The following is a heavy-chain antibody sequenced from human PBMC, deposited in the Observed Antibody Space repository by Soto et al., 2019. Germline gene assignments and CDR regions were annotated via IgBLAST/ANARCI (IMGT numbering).Heavy chain of an antibody. Sequence: PGGSLRLSCAASGFTFSNAWMNWVRQAPGKGLEWVGRIKSKTDGGTTDYAAPVKGRFTISRDDSKSTLYLQMNSLKTEDTAVYYCTTENGYSYGYIPYYFYCYGMDVWGQGTTLTVSS. V-gene: IGHV3-15*07. D-gene: IGHD5-18*01. J-gene: IGHJ6*02. CDR1: GFTFSNAW. CDR3: TTENGYSYGYIPYYFYCYGMDV. CDR2: IKSKTDGGTT.